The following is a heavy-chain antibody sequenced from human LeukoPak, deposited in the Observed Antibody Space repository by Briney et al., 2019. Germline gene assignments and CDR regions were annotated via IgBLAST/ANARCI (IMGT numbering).Heavy chain of an antibody. V-gene: IGHV3-33*06. CDR1: GFTFSSYG. CDR3: AKGSGRRYFDWYSAY. Sequence: PGGSLRLSCAASGFTFSSYGMHWVRQAPGKGLEWVAVIWYDGSNEYYADSVKGLFTISRDNSKNTLYLQMNSLRAEDTAVYYCAKGSGRRYFDWYSAYWGQGTLVTVSS. CDR2: IWYDGSNE. D-gene: IGHD3-9*01. J-gene: IGHJ4*02.